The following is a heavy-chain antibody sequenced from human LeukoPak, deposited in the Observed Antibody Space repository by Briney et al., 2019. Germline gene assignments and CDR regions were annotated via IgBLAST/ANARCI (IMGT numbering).Heavy chain of an antibody. J-gene: IGHJ2*01. Sequence: SETLSLTCTVSGGSISSGGYYWSWIRQHPGKGLEWIGYIYYSGSTYYNPSLKSRVTISVDTSKNQFSLKLSSVTAADTAVYYCARTPRTRSTGSWYFDLWGRGTLVTVSS. CDR1: GGSISSGGYY. CDR2: IYYSGST. D-gene: IGHD2-8*02. V-gene: IGHV4-31*03. CDR3: ARTPRTRSTGSWYFDL.